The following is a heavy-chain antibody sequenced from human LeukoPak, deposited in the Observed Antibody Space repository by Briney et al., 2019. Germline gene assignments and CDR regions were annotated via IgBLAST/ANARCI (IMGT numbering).Heavy chain of an antibody. V-gene: IGHV5-51*01. CDR2: IYPGDSDA. CDR3: VRTKNEYCSCSSCVFAGFDP. D-gene: IGHD2-2*01. CDR1: GYSFTNYW. J-gene: IGHJ5*02. Sequence: GESLKISCKGSGYSFTNYWIGWVRQMPGKGLKWMGIIYPGDSDARYSPSFQGQVTISADKSINTAYLQWSSLKASDTAMYYCVRTKNEYCSCSSCVFAGFDPWGQGTLVTVSS.